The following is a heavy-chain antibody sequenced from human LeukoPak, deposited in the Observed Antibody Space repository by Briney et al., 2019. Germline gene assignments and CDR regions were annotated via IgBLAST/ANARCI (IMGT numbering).Heavy chain of an antibody. CDR2: INAGNGNT. J-gene: IGHJ4*02. CDR3: ARDPVHYYDSSGYWRY. V-gene: IGHV1-3*01. Sequence: ASVKVSCKASGYTFTSYAMHWVRQAPGQRLEWMGWINAGNGNTKYSQEFQGRVTMTTDKSTSTAYMELRSLRSDDTAVYYCARDPVHYYDSSGYWRYWGQGTLVTVSS. CDR1: GYTFTSYA. D-gene: IGHD3-22*01.